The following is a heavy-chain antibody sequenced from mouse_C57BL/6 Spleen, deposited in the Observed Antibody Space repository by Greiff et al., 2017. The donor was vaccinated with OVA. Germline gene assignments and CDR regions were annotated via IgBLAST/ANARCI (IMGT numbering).Heavy chain of an antibody. CDR2: IDPSDSYT. V-gene: IGHV1-50*01. Sequence: QVQLQQSGAELVKPGASVKLSCKASGYTFTSYWMQWVKQRPGQGLEWIGEIDPSDSYTNYNQKFKGKATLTVDTSSSTAYMQLSSLTSEDSAVYYCARKARTVRFWYFDVWGTGTTVTVSS. D-gene: IGHD4-1*01. J-gene: IGHJ1*03. CDR3: ARKARTVRFWYFDV. CDR1: GYTFTSYW.